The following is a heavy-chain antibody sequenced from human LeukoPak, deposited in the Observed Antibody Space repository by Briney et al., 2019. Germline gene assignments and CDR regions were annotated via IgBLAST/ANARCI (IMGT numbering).Heavy chain of an antibody. CDR3: AKAAGMGDNYYNFYFDY. CDR1: GFTFSSYA. D-gene: IGHD5-24*01. CDR2: ISASGGQT. V-gene: IGHV3-23*01. J-gene: IGHJ4*01. Sequence: SGGSLRLSCAASGFTFSSYAMSWVRQAPGKGLEWVSAISASGGQTSYADSVKGRFTISRDNSKNTLYLQMNSLRAEDTAIYYCAKAAGMGDNYYNFYFDYWGQEPWSPSPQ.